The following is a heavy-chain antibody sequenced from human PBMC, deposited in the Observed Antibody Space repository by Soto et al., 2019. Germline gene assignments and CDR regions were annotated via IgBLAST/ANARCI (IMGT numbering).Heavy chain of an antibody. Sequence: SETLSLTCTVSGGSISSSSYYWGWIRQPPGKGLEWIGSIYYSGSTYYNPSLKSRVTISVDTSKNQFSLKLSSVTAADTAVYYCASGYSGYDYPLSFDYWGQGTLVTVSS. CDR3: ASGYSGYDYPLSFDY. V-gene: IGHV4-39*01. CDR2: IYYSGST. CDR1: GGSISSSSYY. J-gene: IGHJ4*02. D-gene: IGHD5-12*01.